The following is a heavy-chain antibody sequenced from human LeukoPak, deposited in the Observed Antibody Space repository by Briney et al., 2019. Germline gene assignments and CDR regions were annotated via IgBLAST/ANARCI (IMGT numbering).Heavy chain of an antibody. CDR3: ARGSDNYYDSSGYYPSDY. Sequence: SETLSLTCTVSGGSISSSSYYWSWIRQPPGKGLEWIGYIYHSGSTYYNPSLKSRVTISVDRSKNQFSLKLSSVTAADTAVYYCARGSDNYYDSSGYYPSDYWGQGTLVTVSS. V-gene: IGHV4-30-2*01. CDR1: GGSISSSSYY. D-gene: IGHD3-22*01. CDR2: IYHSGST. J-gene: IGHJ4*02.